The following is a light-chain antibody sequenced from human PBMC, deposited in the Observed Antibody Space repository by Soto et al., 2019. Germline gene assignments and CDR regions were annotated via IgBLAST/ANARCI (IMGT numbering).Light chain of an antibody. CDR2: DAS. Sequence: DIQMTQSPSSLSASVGDSVTITCRSSQSISSYLKWYQQKPGKAPKVLIYDASSLQSGVPPRFSGSGSGTDFTLTISSLQPEDFATYYCQQSYTTPPWTFGQGTKVDIK. J-gene: IGKJ1*01. CDR3: QQSYTTPPWT. CDR1: QSISSY. V-gene: IGKV1-39*01.